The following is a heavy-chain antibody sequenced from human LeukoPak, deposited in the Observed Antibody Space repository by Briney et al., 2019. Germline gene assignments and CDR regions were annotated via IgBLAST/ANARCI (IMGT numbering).Heavy chain of an antibody. Sequence: SVKASCKASGGTFSSYAISWVRQAPGQGLEWMGGIIPIFGTANYAQKFQGRVTITADESTSTAYMELSSLRSEDTAVYYCARDHRSSGSSFDYWGQGTLVTVSS. CDR2: IIPIFGTA. CDR3: ARDHRSSGSSFDY. D-gene: IGHD1-26*01. J-gene: IGHJ4*02. CDR1: GGTFSSYA. V-gene: IGHV1-69*13.